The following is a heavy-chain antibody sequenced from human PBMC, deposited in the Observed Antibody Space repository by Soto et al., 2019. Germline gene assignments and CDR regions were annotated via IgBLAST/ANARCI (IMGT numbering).Heavy chain of an antibody. Sequence: ASVKVSCKASGYTFTSYAMHWVRQAPGQRLEWMGWINAGNGNTKYSQKFQGRVTITRDTSASTAYMELSSLRAEDTAVYYCARDGSYGDPNYYYYYGMDVWGQGTTVTVSS. CDR1: GYTFTSYA. D-gene: IGHD4-17*01. J-gene: IGHJ6*02. V-gene: IGHV1-3*01. CDR3: ARDGSYGDPNYYYYYGMDV. CDR2: INAGNGNT.